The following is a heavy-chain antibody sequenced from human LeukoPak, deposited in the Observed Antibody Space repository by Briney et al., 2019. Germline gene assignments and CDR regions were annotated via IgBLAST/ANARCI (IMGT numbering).Heavy chain of an antibody. D-gene: IGHD6-13*01. Sequence: EPGGSLRLSCAASGFIFNKYWMSWVRQTPGKGLEWVANIKQDGSEKYYADPVKGRFTISRDNAQNSVYLQMNSVRAEDTAVYYCARIGYSSSCFDYWGQGTPVTVSS. J-gene: IGHJ4*02. V-gene: IGHV3-7*01. CDR1: GFIFNKYW. CDR2: IKQDGSEK. CDR3: ARIGYSSSCFDY.